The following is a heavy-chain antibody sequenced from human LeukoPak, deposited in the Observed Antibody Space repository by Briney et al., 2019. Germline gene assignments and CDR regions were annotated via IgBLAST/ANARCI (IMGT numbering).Heavy chain of an antibody. D-gene: IGHD1-26*01. V-gene: IGHV3-30*18. CDR3: AKEGSGSYYGAVREYYYYYMDV. CDR2: MAYDGSRK. J-gene: IGHJ6*03. Sequence: GGSLRLSCAASGFTFSSYDMHWVRQAPGKGLEWVAVMAYDGSRKYYADSVKGRFTISRDNSKNTLYLQINSLRAEDTAVYYCAKEGSGSYYGAVREYYYYYMDVWGKGTTVTVSS. CDR1: GFTFSSYD.